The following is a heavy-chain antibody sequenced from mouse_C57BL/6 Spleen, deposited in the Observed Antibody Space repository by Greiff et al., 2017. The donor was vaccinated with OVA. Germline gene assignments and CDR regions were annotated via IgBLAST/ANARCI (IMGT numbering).Heavy chain of an antibody. V-gene: IGHV1-82*01. CDR1: GYAFSSSW. CDR3: ARTLYQGGFAY. J-gene: IGHJ3*01. CDR2: IYPGDGDT. Sequence: QVQLQQSGPELVKPGASVKISYKASGYAFSSSWMNWVKQRPGKGLEWIGRIYPGDGDTNYNGKFKGKATLTADKSSSTAYMQLSSLTSEDSAVYFCARTLYQGGFAYWGQGTLVTVSA.